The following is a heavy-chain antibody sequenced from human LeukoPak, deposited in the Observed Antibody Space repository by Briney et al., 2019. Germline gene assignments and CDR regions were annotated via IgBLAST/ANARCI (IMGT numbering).Heavy chain of an antibody. D-gene: IGHD3-10*01. CDR2: ISGRGASK. CDR3: AKVSPRESRGISMVRGVIKPRGYFDY. J-gene: IGHJ4*02. Sequence: GGSLRLSCAVSGLTFNNYAMSWVRQAPGKGLEWVSGISGRGASKYYADSVKGRFTISRDNSKYTLYLQMNSLRAEDTAVYYCAKVSPRESRGISMVRGVIKPRGYFDYWGQGTLVTVSS. CDR1: GLTFNNYA. V-gene: IGHV3-23*01.